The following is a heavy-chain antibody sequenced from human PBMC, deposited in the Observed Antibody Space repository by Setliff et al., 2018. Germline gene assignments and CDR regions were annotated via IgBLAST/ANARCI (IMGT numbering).Heavy chain of an antibody. J-gene: IGHJ4*02. CDR2: ISSSSSTI. Sequence: GGSLRLSCAASGFTFSSYSMNWVRQAPGKGLEWVSYISSSSSTIYYADSVKGRFTISRDNAKNSLYLQMNSLRAEDTAVYYCARDRGSGSYFLRYFDYWGREPWSPSPQ. D-gene: IGHD1-26*01. V-gene: IGHV3-48*01. CDR3: ARDRGSGSYFLRYFDY. CDR1: GFTFSSYS.